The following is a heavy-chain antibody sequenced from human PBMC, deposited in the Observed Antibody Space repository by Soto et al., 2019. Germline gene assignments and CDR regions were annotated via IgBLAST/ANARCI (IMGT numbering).Heavy chain of an antibody. CDR3: ARDKYCSGGSCCKNWFDP. CDR1: GGSISSSY. D-gene: IGHD2-15*01. J-gene: IGHJ5*02. Sequence: SETLSLTCTVSGGSISSSYWSWIRQPPGKGLEWLAYIYDDGSANYNPSLKSRATISLDMSKNQFSLKLTSVTAADTAVYYCARDKYCSGGSCCKNWFDPWGQGTLVTVS. CDR2: IYDDGSA. V-gene: IGHV4-59*01.